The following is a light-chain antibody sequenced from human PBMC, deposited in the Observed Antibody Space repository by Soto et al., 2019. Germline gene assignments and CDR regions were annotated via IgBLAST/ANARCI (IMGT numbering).Light chain of an antibody. CDR3: SSYTSSSPSVV. CDR1: SSDVGGYNY. J-gene: IGLJ2*01. CDR2: DVS. Sequence: QSALTQPASVSGSPGQSITISCTGTSSDVGGYNYVSWYQQHPGKSPKLMIYDVSNRPSGVSDRFSGSKSGNTASLTISGLQAEDEADYYCSSYTSSSPSVVFGGVPKLTVL. V-gene: IGLV2-14*01.